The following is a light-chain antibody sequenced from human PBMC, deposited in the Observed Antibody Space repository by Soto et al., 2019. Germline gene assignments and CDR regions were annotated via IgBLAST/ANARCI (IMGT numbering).Light chain of an antibody. J-gene: IGLJ2*01. CDR3: QTWGSGIRVV. Sequence: QPVLTQSPSASAPLGASVKFTCTLSSGHSSYAIAWHQQQPEKGPRYLMKLNSDGSHSKGDGIPDRFSGSSSGAERYLTISSLQSEDEADYYCQTWGSGIRVVFGGGTKLTVL. CDR2: LNSDGSH. V-gene: IGLV4-69*01. CDR1: SGHSSYA.